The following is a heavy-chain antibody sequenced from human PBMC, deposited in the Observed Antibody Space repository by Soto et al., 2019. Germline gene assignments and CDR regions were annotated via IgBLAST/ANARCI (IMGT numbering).Heavy chain of an antibody. V-gene: IGHV3-30*18. CDR3: AKDWGATSPPFDY. CDR1: GFTFSSYG. Sequence: PGGSLRLSCAASGFTFSSYGMHWVRQAPGKGLEWVAVISYDGSNKYYADSVKGRFTISRDNPKNTLYLQMNSLRAEDTAVYYCAKDWGATSPPFDYWGQGTLVTSPQ. CDR2: ISYDGSNK. D-gene: IGHD1-26*01. J-gene: IGHJ4*02.